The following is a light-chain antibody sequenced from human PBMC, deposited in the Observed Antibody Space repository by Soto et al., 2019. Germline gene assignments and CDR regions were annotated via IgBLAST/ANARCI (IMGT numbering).Light chain of an antibody. Sequence: DIQMTQYPSSLSASVGDRVTITCQASQDINKYLNWYQQKPGKAPKLLIYDASNLETGVPSTFSGSGSGTDFTFTISSLQPEDIATYFCQQYDTLPFTFGPGTKVDIK. CDR2: DAS. CDR3: QQYDTLPFT. CDR1: QDINKY. J-gene: IGKJ3*01. V-gene: IGKV1-33*01.